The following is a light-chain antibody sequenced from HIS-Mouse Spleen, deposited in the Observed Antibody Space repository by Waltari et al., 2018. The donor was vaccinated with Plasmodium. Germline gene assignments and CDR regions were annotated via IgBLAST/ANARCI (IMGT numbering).Light chain of an antibody. CDR1: QSVSSN. CDR2: GAS. J-gene: IGKJ3*01. Sequence: EIVITQSTATLSVSPGERATLSCRTSQSVSSNLAWYHQKPGQAPRLLIHGASTRATGIPARFSGSGSGTEFTLTISSLQSEDFAVYYCQQYNNWSFTFGPGTKVDIK. CDR3: QQYNNWSFT. V-gene: IGKV3-15*01.